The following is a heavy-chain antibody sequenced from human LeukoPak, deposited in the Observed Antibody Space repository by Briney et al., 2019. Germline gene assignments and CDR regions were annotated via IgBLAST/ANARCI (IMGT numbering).Heavy chain of an antibody. D-gene: IGHD3-10*01. CDR1: GFTFSSYW. CDR2: IHSDGSST. Sequence: GSLRLSCAASGFTFSSYWMHWVRQDPRKGLVWVSRIHSDGSSTSYADSVKGRFTISRDNAKNTLYLRMNSLRAEDTAVYYCAREFEGQEAGAYGSGSYDVFDIWGQGTMVTVSS. J-gene: IGHJ3*02. CDR3: AREFEGQEAGAYGSGSYDVFDI. V-gene: IGHV3-74*01.